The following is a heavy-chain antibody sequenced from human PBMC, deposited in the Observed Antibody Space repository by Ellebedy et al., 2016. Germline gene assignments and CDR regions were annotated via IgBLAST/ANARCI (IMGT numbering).Heavy chain of an antibody. CDR3: VKGGVATSDSFDY. CDR2: ISNNGAST. D-gene: IGHD5-12*01. Sequence: GGSLRLSCSASGFGFRSYAVHWVRQAPGKGLEYVSGISNNGASTYDADSVKGRFTISRDNSKNTLYLQMSSLRTEDTALYYCVKGGVATSDSFDYWGQGTLVTVSS. J-gene: IGHJ4*02. CDR1: GFGFRSYA. V-gene: IGHV3-64D*09.